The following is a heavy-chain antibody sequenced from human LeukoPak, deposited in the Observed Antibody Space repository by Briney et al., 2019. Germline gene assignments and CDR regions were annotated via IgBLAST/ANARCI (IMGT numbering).Heavy chain of an antibody. CDR3: ARVPRRLYGGNGDYFDY. D-gene: IGHD4-23*01. V-gene: IGHV1-18*01. J-gene: IGHJ4*02. Sequence: ASVKVSCKASGYAFTSYGISWVRQAPGQGLEWMGWISAYNGNTDYAQKLQGRVTMTTDTSTSTAYMELRSLRSDDTAVYYCARVPRRLYGGNGDYFDYWGQGTLVTVSS. CDR2: ISAYNGNT. CDR1: GYAFTSYG.